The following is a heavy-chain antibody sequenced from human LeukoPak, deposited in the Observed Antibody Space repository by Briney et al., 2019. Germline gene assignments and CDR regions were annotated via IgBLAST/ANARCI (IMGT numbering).Heavy chain of an antibody. V-gene: IGHV4-39*02. CDR2: VFYSGNS. CDR1: GDSLNSSTYY. Sequence: SETLSLTCTVSGDSLNSSTYYWGWVRQPPGKGLEYIGSVFYSGNSYYNPTLKGRVTLSIDTSKNHFSLRLSSVTAADTAVYYCARSLFRIAARPHFDYRGRGTLVTVSS. CDR3: ARSLFRIAARPHFDY. J-gene: IGHJ4*02. D-gene: IGHD6-6*01.